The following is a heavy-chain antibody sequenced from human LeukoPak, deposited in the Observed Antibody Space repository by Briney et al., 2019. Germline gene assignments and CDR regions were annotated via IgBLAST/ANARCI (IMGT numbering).Heavy chain of an antibody. J-gene: IGHJ4*02. Sequence: ASVKVSCTASGYTFTSYGISWVRQAPGQGLEWMGWISAYNGNTNYAQKLQGRVTMTTDTSTSTAYMELRSLRSDDTAVYYCARATRDYYDSRPRDYWGQGTLVTVSS. CDR2: ISAYNGNT. V-gene: IGHV1-18*01. CDR3: ARATRDYYDSRPRDY. CDR1: GYTFTSYG. D-gene: IGHD3-22*01.